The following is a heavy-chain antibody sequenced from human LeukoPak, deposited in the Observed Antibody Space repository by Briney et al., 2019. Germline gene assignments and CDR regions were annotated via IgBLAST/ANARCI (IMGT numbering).Heavy chain of an antibody. V-gene: IGHV3-11*01. CDR2: ISSSGSTI. CDR3: ARDYYGSGSYNWFDP. Sequence: GGSLRLSCAASGFTFSDYYMSWIRQAPGKGLEWVSYISSSGSTIYYADSVKGRFTISRDNAKSSLYLQMNSLRAEDTAVYYCARDYYGSGSYNWFDPRGQGTLVTVSS. CDR1: GFTFSDYY. J-gene: IGHJ5*02. D-gene: IGHD3-10*01.